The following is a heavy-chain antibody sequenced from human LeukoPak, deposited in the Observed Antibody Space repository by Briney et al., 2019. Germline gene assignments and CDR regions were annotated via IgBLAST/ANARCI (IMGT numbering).Heavy chain of an antibody. Sequence: SETLSLTCTVSGGSISSYYWSWIRQPPGKGLEWIGYIYYSGSTKYNPSLKSRVTISVDTSKNQFSLKLSSVTAADTAVYYCAKCSGYYVDNWFDPWGQGTLVSVSS. CDR3: AKCSGYYVDNWFDP. CDR1: GGSISSYY. V-gene: IGHV4-59*08. D-gene: IGHD3-22*01. CDR2: IYYSGST. J-gene: IGHJ5*02.